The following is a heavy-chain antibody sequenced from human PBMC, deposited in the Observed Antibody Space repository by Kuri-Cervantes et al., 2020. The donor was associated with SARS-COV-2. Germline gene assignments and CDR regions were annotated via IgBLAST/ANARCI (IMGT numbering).Heavy chain of an antibody. CDR2: IYYTGKT. V-gene: IGHV4-39*01. CDR1: GGSISSSRYY. J-gene: IGHJ4*02. CDR3: ARQDYDFWTGDHDF. D-gene: IGHD3-3*01. Sequence: GSLRLSCTVSGGSISSSRYYWGWIRQPPGKRLEWIGSIYYTGKTFYSPPLKTRVTISVDPSKNQFSLKLTSVTAADTAVYYCARQDYDFWTGDHDFRGQGNLVTVSS.